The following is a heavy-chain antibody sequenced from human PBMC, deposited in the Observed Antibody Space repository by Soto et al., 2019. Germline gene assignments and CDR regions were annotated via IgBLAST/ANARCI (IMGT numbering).Heavy chain of an antibody. D-gene: IGHD1-26*01. CDR3: ARASGLGVGTTSY. V-gene: IGHV1-18*01. J-gene: IGHJ4*02. CDR2: VSAYNGKS. CDR1: GYIFSNFG. Sequence: QIQLVQSGAEVKKPGASAKVSCKASGYIFSNFGISWMRQVPGQGLEWMGWVSAYNGKSNYTQKFQGRVTMTTDTSTNTAYMELRSLTSDDTAVYYCARASGLGVGTTSYWGQGTLVTVSS.